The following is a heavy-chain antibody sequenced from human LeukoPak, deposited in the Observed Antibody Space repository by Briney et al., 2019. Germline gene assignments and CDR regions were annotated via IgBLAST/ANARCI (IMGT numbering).Heavy chain of an antibody. CDR1: GFTFSDYW. CDR3: ARGFMVGAATWFDP. CDR2: IKHDGSAK. Sequence: PGGSLRLSCAASGFTFSDYWMAWLRQAPGKGLEWVANIKHDGSAKYFLDSVKGRFSISRDNAQSSLYVQMDNLRAEDTGVYYCARGFMVGAATWFDPWGQGTLVTVSS. V-gene: IGHV3-7*01. D-gene: IGHD1-26*01. J-gene: IGHJ5*02.